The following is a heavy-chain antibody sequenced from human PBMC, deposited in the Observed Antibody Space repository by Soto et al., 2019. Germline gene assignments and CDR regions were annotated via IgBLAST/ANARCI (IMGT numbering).Heavy chain of an antibody. J-gene: IGHJ6*02. Sequence: TETLSLTCEVSGVSVSNRTHYWTWIRQPPGKGLEWIGFLYYGGTNYNPSLKSRLTIALDTSKNQISLNLSSVTAADTAVYYCVRELGLTARTDDKYYYYALDVWGQGTSVTDSS. CDR3: VRELGLTARTDDKYYYYALDV. CDR1: GVSVSNRTHY. CDR2: LYYGGT. D-gene: IGHD3-22*01. V-gene: IGHV4-61*01.